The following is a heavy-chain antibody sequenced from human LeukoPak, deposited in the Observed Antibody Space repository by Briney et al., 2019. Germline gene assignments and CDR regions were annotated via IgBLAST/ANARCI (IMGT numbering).Heavy chain of an antibody. CDR1: GGSFSGYY. CDR2: ISYRGIT. Sequence: SETLSLTCAVYGGSFSGYYWGWIRQPPGKGLEWIGTISYRGITYYNPSLKSRLTISVDTSRNEFSLKLTSVSAADTAVYYCARENDSGGRDAFDDAFDIWGQGTMVTVSS. CDR3: ARENDSGGRDAFDDAFDI. V-gene: IGHV4-34*01. D-gene: IGHD3-22*01. J-gene: IGHJ3*02.